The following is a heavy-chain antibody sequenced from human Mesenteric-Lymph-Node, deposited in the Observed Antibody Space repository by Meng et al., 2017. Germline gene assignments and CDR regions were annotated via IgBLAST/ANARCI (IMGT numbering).Heavy chain of an antibody. Sequence: GQLQQAGAGPLKPSETRSLTCAVYGGSFSGYYWSWIRQPPGKGLEWIGEINHSGSTNYNPSLKSRVTISVDTSKNQFSLKLSSVTAADTAVYYCARGFTMVRGVIINNWFDPWGQGTLVTVSS. CDR1: GGSFSGYY. D-gene: IGHD3-10*01. CDR3: ARGFTMVRGVIINNWFDP. CDR2: INHSGST. V-gene: IGHV4-34*01. J-gene: IGHJ5*02.